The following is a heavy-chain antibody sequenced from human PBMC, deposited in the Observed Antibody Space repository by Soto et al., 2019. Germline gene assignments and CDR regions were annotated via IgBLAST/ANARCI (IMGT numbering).Heavy chain of an antibody. CDR2: INAGNGNT. V-gene: IGHV1-3*01. J-gene: IGHJ6*02. CDR3: ARDSGYYGSGSYYPSTKYYYGMDV. CDR1: GYTFTSYA. Sequence: ASVKVSCKASGYTFTSYAMHWVRQAPGQRLEWMGWINAGNGNTKYSQKFQGRVTITRDTSASTAYMELGSLRSEDTAVYYCARDSGYYGSGSYYPSTKYYYGMDVWGQGTTVTVSS. D-gene: IGHD3-10*01.